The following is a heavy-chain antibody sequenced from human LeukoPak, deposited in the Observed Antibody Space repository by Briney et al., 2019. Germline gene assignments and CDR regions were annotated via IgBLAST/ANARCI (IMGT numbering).Heavy chain of an antibody. Sequence: SETLSLACTVSGGSIGSSSYYWGWIRQPPGRGLEWIGSIDYSGSTYYNPSLKGRVTISVDTSKNQFSLKLSSVTAADTAVYYCARETSGNYWFDPWGQGTLVTVSS. CDR1: GGSIGSSSYY. J-gene: IGHJ5*02. CDR3: ARETSGNYWFDP. CDR2: IDYSGST. D-gene: IGHD1-26*01. V-gene: IGHV4-39*01.